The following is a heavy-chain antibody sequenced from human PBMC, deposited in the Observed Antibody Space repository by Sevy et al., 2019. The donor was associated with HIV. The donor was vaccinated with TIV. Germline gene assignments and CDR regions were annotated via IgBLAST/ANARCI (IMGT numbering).Heavy chain of an antibody. CDR2: IKPDGSES. CDR1: GFTFNNFW. D-gene: IGHD3-16*01. Sequence: GGYLRLSCVASGFTFNNFWMAWVRQAPGKGLEWFANIKPDGSESNHVGSVKGRFTISRDNAKNSLYLQMNSLTAEDTAVYYGARDVGGGYFDYWGQGTLVTVSS. V-gene: IGHV3-7*03. J-gene: IGHJ4*01. CDR3: ARDVGGGYFDY.